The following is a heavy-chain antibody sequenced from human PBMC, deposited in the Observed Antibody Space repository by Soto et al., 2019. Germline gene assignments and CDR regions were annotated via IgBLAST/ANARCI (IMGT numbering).Heavy chain of an antibody. D-gene: IGHD1-20*01. Sequence: TLSLTCAVSGASISGSYYYWAWLRQSPGKGPEWIGSVFYTGFTSYNPSLESRVSVSVDTSKSQFSLKLSAVTAADTAVYYCATSKKGYNWNYFDHWGQGDLVTVSS. CDR1: GASISGSYYY. J-gene: IGHJ4*02. CDR2: VFYTGFT. V-gene: IGHV4-39*01. CDR3: ATSKKGYNWNYFDH.